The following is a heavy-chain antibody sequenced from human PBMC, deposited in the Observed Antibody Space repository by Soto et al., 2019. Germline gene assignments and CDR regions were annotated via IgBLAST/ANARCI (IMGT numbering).Heavy chain of an antibody. J-gene: IGHJ4*02. CDR2: IAYDGSNA. D-gene: IGHD5-12*01. V-gene: IGHV3-30-3*01. CDR1: GFTFRNHA. Sequence: GGSLRLSCAASGFTFRNHAMHWVRQAPGKGLECLAVIAYDGSNAFYRDSVKGRFTISRDNSKNTLYLHMNSLRSEDTGVYYCARDIYSGYDFFDYWGQGTLVTVSS. CDR3: ARDIYSGYDFFDY.